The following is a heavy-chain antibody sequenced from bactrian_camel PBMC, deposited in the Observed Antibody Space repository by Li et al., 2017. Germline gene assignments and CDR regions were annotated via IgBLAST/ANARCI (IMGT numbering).Heavy chain of an antibody. Sequence: HVQLVESGGGSVQAGGSLRLSCAARGYKYDTYCMGWFRQAPGKEREGIATIDSDGDTAYAESMKGRFTISADNAINTLFLQMNSLTVEDSAMYYCAADVVNLQMARWYTYWGQGTQVTVS. CDR2: IDSDGDT. CDR3: AADVVNLQMARWYTY. J-gene: IGHJ4*01. D-gene: IGHD1*01. CDR1: GYKYDTYC. V-gene: IGHV3S55*01.